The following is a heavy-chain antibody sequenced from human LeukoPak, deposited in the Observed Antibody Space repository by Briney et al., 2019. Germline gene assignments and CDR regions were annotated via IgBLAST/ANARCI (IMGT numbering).Heavy chain of an antibody. Sequence: PSETLSLTCAVYGGSFSGYYWSWFRQPPGKGLEWIGEINHSGSTNYNPSLKSRVTISVDTSKNQFSLELSSVTAADTAVYYCARGPPGHHWGQGTLVTVSS. V-gene: IGHV4-34*01. CDR2: INHSGST. CDR1: GGSFSGYY. J-gene: IGHJ4*02. CDR3: ARGPPGHH. D-gene: IGHD1-14*01.